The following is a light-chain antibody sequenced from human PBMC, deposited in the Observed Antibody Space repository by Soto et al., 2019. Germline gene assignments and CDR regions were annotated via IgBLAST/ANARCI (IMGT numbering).Light chain of an antibody. V-gene: IGKV3-15*01. J-gene: IGKJ1*01. CDR2: GAS. CDR3: QQYNNWPWT. CDR1: QSISDT. Sequence: IVMTQSPVTLSVSLGGRGTLSRRASQSISDTLAWYQQKPGQAPRLLIHGASTRAPGFPARFSGSGSGTDFTLTISSLQSEDFAVYCCQQYNNWPWTFGQGTKVDIK.